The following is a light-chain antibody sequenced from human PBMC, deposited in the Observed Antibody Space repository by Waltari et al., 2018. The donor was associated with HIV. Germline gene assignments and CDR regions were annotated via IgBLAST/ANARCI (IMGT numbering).Light chain of an antibody. CDR3: MQTTQFPYT. J-gene: IGKJ2*01. CDR2: KVS. V-gene: IGKV2-24*01. CDR1: QTLVNDDGRTY. Sequence: IVLTQPPLSSPVTLGQPASISCRSSQTLVNDDGRTYLSWLHQRPGQPPRLLIYKVSDRFSGVPDRFSGSGAKTEFTLKITSIEPDDVGVFYCMQTTQFPYTFGQGTKLEI.